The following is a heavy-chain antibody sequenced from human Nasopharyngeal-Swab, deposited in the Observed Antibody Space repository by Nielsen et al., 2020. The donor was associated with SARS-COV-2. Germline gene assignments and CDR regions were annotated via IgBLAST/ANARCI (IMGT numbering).Heavy chain of an antibody. CDR3: ATDLPVRRSEWELLQAPYYYYGMDV. CDR2: FDTEDGET. V-gene: IGHV1-24*01. Sequence: ASVKVSCKVSGYTLTEFSMHWLRQAPGEGLVGLGGFDTEDGETIYAQKFQGSVTMTEDTSTDTAYMELSSLRSEDTAVYYCATDLPVRRSEWELLQAPYYYYGMDVWGQGTTVTVSS. CDR1: GYTLTEFS. J-gene: IGHJ6*02. D-gene: IGHD1-26*01.